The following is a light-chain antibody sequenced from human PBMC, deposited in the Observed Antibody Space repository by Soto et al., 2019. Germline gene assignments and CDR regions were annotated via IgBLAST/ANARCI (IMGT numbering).Light chain of an antibody. CDR1: NSNIGAGYD. CDR2: GNS. J-gene: IGLJ3*02. Sequence: QSVLTQPPSVSGAPGQRVTISCTGNNSNIGAGYDVLWYQQLSGTAPRLLIYGNSNRPSGVPDRFAGSKSGTSASVVITGLQADDEADYYCQSYDSGQSGHVLFGGGTKVTVL. CDR3: QSYDSGQSGHVL. V-gene: IGLV1-40*01.